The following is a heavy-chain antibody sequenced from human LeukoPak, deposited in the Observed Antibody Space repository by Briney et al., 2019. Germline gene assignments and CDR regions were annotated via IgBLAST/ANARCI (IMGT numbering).Heavy chain of an antibody. D-gene: IGHD2-2*02. J-gene: IGHJ5*02. Sequence: SETLSLTCTVSGGSISRYYWSWIRRPAGKGQEWIGRIYTSGSTNYNPSLKSRVTMSVDTSKNQFSLKLSSVTAADTAVYYCASQRNRYCKSSTSCYTRDNWFDPWGQGTLVTVSS. V-gene: IGHV4-4*07. CDR1: GGSISRYY. CDR2: IYTSGST. CDR3: ASQRNRYCKSSTSCYTRDNWFDP.